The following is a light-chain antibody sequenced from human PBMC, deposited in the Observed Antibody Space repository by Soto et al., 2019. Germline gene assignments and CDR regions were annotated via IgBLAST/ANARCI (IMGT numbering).Light chain of an antibody. J-gene: IGKJ1*01. V-gene: IGKV3D-15*01. CDR1: QSVFTS. CDR3: QQYNNWRT. Sequence: EIVLTQSPATLSLSPGERATLSCRASQSVFTSLAWFQQKPGQAPKLLISDTSNRATGIPARFSGSGSGTEFTLTISSLRSEDFAVYYCQQYNNWRTFGQGTKVDIK. CDR2: DTS.